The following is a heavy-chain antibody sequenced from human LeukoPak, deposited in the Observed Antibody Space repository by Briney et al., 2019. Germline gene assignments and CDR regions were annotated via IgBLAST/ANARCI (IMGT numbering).Heavy chain of an antibody. J-gene: IGHJ6*03. D-gene: IGHD6-13*01. CDR3: ARGHKQLVRPSDYYYYYMDV. CDR2: ISAKNGNA. Sequence: EASVKVSCKASGYTFISYGISWVRQAPGQGLEWMGWISAKNGNANYAQNLQGRVTMTRDTSTSTAYMELRSLTSDDTAVYYCARGHKQLVRPSDYYYYYMDVWGKGTTVTVSS. V-gene: IGHV1-18*01. CDR1: GYTFISYG.